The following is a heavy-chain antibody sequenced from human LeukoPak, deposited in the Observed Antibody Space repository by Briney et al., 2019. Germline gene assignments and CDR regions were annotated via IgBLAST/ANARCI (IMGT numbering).Heavy chain of an antibody. CDR2: ISAYNGNT. J-gene: IGHJ4*02. Sequence: ASVKVSCKASGYTFTGYYMHWVRQAPGQGLEWMGWISAYNGNTNYAQKLQGRVTMTTDTSTSTAYMELRSLRSDDTAVYYCARPGTHGDYLDYWGQGTLVTVSS. CDR1: GYTFTGYY. CDR3: ARPGTHGDYLDY. V-gene: IGHV1-18*04. D-gene: IGHD4-17*01.